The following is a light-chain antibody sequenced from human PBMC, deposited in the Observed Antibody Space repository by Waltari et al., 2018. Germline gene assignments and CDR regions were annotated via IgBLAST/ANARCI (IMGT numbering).Light chain of an antibody. CDR2: DVS. J-gene: IGLJ3*02. CDR1: SSDVGGYNY. CDR3: CSYAGRYTWV. V-gene: IGLV2-11*01. Sequence: QSALTQPRSVSGSPGQSVTISFTGTSSDVGGYNYFSWFQQHPGKAPKLMIHDVSKRPSGVPDRFSGSKSGNTASLTISGLQADDETDYYCCSYAGRYTWVFGGGTKLTVL.